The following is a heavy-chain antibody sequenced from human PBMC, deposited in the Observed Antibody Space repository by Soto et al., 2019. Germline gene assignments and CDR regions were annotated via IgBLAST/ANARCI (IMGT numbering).Heavy chain of an antibody. CDR3: AREGYYGSGTNWFDP. CDR2: IIPIFGTA. J-gene: IGHJ5*02. Sequence: SVKVSCKASGGTFSSYAISWVRQAPGQGLEWMGGIIPIFGTANYAQKFQGRVTITADESTSTAYMELSSLRSEDTAVYYCAREGYYGSGTNWFDPWGQGTLVTVSS. CDR1: GGTFSSYA. D-gene: IGHD3-10*01. V-gene: IGHV1-69*13.